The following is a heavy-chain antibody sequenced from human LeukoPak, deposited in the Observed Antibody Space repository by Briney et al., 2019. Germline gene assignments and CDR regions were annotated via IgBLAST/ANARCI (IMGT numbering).Heavy chain of an antibody. CDR3: ARLSADSSSSRGFDY. CDR2: IYTSGST. Sequence: SETLSLTCTVSGASITSYYWTWIRQPAGKGLEWLGRIYTSGSTNYSPSLKSRVTMSVDTSKNQFSLKLSSVTAADTAVYYCARLSADSSSSRGFDYWGHGTLVTVSS. CDR1: GASITSYY. D-gene: IGHD2-2*01. V-gene: IGHV4-4*07. J-gene: IGHJ4*01.